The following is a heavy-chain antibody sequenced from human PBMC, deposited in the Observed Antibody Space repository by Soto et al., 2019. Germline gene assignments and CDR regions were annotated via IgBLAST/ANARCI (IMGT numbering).Heavy chain of an antibody. CDR1: SASFDGYY. J-gene: IGHJ6*02. V-gene: IGHV4-34*01. Sequence: SVTLSLTRVINSASFDGYYWSWIRPPPGKGLEWIGEVNHSGSTNYNPSLKSRVTISVDTSKNQFSLKLSSVTAADTALYYCARKYLPYYGSGSPYGMDVWGQGTTVT. D-gene: IGHD3-10*01. CDR2: VNHSGST. CDR3: ARKYLPYYGSGSPYGMDV.